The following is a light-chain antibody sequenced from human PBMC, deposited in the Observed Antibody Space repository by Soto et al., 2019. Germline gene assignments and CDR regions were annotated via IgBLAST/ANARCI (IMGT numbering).Light chain of an antibody. Sequence: QSVLTQPASVSGSPGQSITISCTGTSSDVGSYNLVSWYQQHPGKAPKVMIYEVSKRPSGVSNRFSGSKSGNTASLTISGLKAEEEADYYCCSYGGSYVFGPGTKVTVL. J-gene: IGLJ1*01. V-gene: IGLV2-23*02. CDR1: SSDVGSYNL. CDR3: CSYGGSYV. CDR2: EVS.